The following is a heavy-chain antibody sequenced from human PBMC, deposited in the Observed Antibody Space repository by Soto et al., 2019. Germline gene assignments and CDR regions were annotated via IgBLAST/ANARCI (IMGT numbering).Heavy chain of an antibody. CDR3: AKVPTGEMATVFQAFDI. D-gene: IGHD4-4*01. V-gene: IGHV3-23*01. CDR2: ISYSGERT. CDR1: EFTFSNYA. Sequence: EVQLLESGGGLVQPGGSLRLSCVASEFTFSNYAMSWVRQAPGKGLEWVSAISYSGERTYYADSVKGRFTISRDNSKNTLYLQMNSLRDEDTAVYYCAKVPTGEMATVFQAFDIWGQGTTVTVSS. J-gene: IGHJ3*02.